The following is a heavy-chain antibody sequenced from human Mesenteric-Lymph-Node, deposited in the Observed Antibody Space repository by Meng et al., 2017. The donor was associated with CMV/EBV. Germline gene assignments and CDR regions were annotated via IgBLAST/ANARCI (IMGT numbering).Heavy chain of an antibody. J-gene: IGHJ6*02. CDR2: IYHSGTT. Sequence: LRLSCTVSGGSIRSGGYYWSWIRQHPGKGLEWIGCIYHSGTTYYNPSLKSRVIISVDTSKNQFSLKLSSVTAADTAVYYCARILGGYGGDPDNYYYYGMDVWGQGTTVTVSS. CDR1: GGSIRSGGYY. V-gene: IGHV4-31*03. CDR3: ARILGGYGGDPDNYYYYGMDV. D-gene: IGHD2-21*02.